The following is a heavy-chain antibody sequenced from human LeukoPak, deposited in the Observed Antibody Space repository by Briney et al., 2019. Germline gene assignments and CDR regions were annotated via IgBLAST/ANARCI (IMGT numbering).Heavy chain of an antibody. CDR1: GSTFSTYG. Sequence: QPGGSLRLSCAVSGSTFSTYGMHWVRQAPGKGLEWVAVIWYDGSNKYYADSVKGRFTISRDNAKNSLYLQMNSLRAEDTAVYYCARERPCSSTSCYRDYYYYMDVWGKGTTVTVSS. D-gene: IGHD2-2*02. J-gene: IGHJ6*03. CDR3: ARERPCSSTSCYRDYYYYMDV. CDR2: IWYDGSNK. V-gene: IGHV3-33*01.